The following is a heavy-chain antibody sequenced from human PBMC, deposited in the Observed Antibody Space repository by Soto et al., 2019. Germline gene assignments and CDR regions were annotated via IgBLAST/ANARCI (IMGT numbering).Heavy chain of an antibody. D-gene: IGHD6-19*01. CDR1: GYTFGSYK. Sequence: PGGSLRLSCAASGYTFGSYKMSWVRQAPGKGLDWVSGISGSGDSTYYADSVKGRFTISRDNSKNTLYLQMNSLRVEDTAVYYCAKGVPGIAVAGTGYFQHWGQGTLVTVSS. V-gene: IGHV3-23*01. J-gene: IGHJ1*01. CDR2: ISGSGDST. CDR3: AKGVPGIAVAGTGYFQH.